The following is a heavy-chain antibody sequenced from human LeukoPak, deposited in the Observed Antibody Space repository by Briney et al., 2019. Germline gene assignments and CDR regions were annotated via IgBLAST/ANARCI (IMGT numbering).Heavy chain of an antibody. Sequence: GGSLRLSCAASGFTFSSYAMSWVRQAPGKGLEWVSTISGSGGSTYYADSVKGRFTISRDNSKNTLYLQMNSLRGEDTAMYYCAKIVGSGDYWGQGTLVTVSS. CDR2: ISGSGGST. V-gene: IGHV3-23*01. J-gene: IGHJ4*02. D-gene: IGHD1-26*01. CDR3: AKIVGSGDY. CDR1: GFTFSSYA.